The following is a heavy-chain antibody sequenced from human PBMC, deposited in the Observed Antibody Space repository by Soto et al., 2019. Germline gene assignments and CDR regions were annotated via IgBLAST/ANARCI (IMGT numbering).Heavy chain of an antibody. CDR1: GGSFSGYY. J-gene: IGHJ3*02. D-gene: IGHD3-16*02. CDR3: ASPAVWGSYPAPLGGSQAAGAFDI. Sequence: QVQLQQWGAGLLKPSETLSLTCAVYGGSFSGYYWSWIRQPPGKGLEWIGEINHSGSTNYNPSLRSRDTIAEAPTNTSLSLNLRSVPAANRAAYSCASPAVWGSYPAPLGGSQAAGAFDIWGQSTMVTVAA. V-gene: IGHV4-34*01. CDR2: INHSGST.